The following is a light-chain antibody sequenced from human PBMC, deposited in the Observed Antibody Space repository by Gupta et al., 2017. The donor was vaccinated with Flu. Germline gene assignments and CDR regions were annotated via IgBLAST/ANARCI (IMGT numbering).Light chain of an antibody. CDR1: NVGSKP. V-gene: IGLV3-21*02. CDR2: DYS. J-gene: IGLJ2*01. Sequence: GGNNVGSKPVHLFQLRPGPAPVVVVYDYSARPSVNPARFSGSNSGNAATLTINRVEAGDEADYYCQVRDSSSNRVVFGRGTKLTVL. CDR3: QVRDSSSNRVV.